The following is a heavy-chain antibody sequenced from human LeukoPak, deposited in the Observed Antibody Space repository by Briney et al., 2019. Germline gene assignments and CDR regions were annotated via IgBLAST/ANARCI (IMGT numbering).Heavy chain of an antibody. J-gene: IGHJ4*02. CDR1: GFSISTYW. CDR2: IKQDGSEE. CDR3: ASWVGRDY. D-gene: IGHD2-15*01. V-gene: IGHV3-7*01. Sequence: GGSLRLSCAASGFSISTYWMTWVRQAPGKGLEWVANIKQDGSEEYYVDSVKGRFTVSRDNAKNSLYLQINSLRAEDTAVYYCASWVGRDYWGQGTLVTVSS.